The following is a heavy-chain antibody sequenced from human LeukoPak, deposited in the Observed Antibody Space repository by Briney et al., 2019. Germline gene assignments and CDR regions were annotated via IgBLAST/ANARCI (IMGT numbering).Heavy chain of an antibody. Sequence: GGSLRLSCAASGFTFSSYSMNWVRQAPGKGLEWVSSISSSSYIYYADSVKGRFTISRDNAKNSLYLQMNSLRAEDTAVYYCALESHYDSSGYLAYHFDYWGQGTMVSVSS. CDR2: ISSSSYI. CDR1: GFTFSSYS. J-gene: IGHJ4*02. V-gene: IGHV3-21*04. D-gene: IGHD3-22*01. CDR3: ALESHYDSSGYLAYHFDY.